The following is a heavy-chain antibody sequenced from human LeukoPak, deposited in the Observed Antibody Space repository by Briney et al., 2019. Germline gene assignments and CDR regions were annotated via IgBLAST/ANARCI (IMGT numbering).Heavy chain of an antibody. CDR3: ARVLRCDFWSGYDF. CDR1: GFTFSTYA. J-gene: IGHJ4*02. Sequence: GGSLRLSCAASGFTFSTYAMHWVRQAPGKGLEYVSAISSNGGSTYYANSVKGRFTISRDNSNNTLYLQMGSLRADDMAVYYCARVLRCDFWSGYDFWGQGTLVTVSS. CDR2: ISSNGGST. D-gene: IGHD3-3*01. V-gene: IGHV3-64*01.